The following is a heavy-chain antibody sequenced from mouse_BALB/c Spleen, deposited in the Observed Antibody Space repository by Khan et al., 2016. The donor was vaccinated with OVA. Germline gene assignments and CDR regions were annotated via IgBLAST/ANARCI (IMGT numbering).Heavy chain of an antibody. J-gene: IGHJ2*01. CDR1: GDSITSGY. Sequence: VQLKESGPSLVKPSQTLSLTCSVTGDSITSGYWNWIRKFPGHKFEYMGYIDYSSNTSYNPSLERRISITRDTSTNHYYLPLNSATTEDSATYYCVSYDRYYFDYWGQGTTLTVSS. CDR3: VSYDRYYFDY. D-gene: IGHD2-12*01. CDR2: IDYSSNT. V-gene: IGHV3-8*02.